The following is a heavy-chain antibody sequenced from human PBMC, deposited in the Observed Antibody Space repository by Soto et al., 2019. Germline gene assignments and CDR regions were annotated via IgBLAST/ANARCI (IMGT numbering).Heavy chain of an antibody. CDR2: ISTYNGNT. Sequence: QVQLVQSGAEVKKPGASVKVSCKASGYTFITYGVSWVRQAPGQGLDWLGWISTYNGNTRYAERLQGRVTMTTDTTTSTACGELRTLRSDDTAVYYCARGPTHYYDKSAKYFLDYWRPGTLGTFSS. CDR1: GYTFITYG. D-gene: IGHD3-22*01. J-gene: IGHJ4*02. CDR3: ARGPTHYYDKSAKYFLDY. V-gene: IGHV1-18*01.